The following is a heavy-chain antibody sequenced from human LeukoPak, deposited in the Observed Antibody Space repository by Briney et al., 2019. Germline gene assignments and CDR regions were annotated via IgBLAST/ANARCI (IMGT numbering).Heavy chain of an antibody. V-gene: IGHV1-69-2*01. D-gene: IGHD4-23*01. J-gene: IGHJ3*02. CDR2: VDPEDGEA. CDR3: ATKSTTTVGAFDI. Sequence: ASVKISCKASGYTFIDYYIHWVQQAPGKGLEWTGRVDPEDGEALYAEKFQGRLTITADRSTTTAYMELSSLRSEDTAVYYCATKSTTTVGAFDIWGQGTMVTVSS. CDR1: GYTFIDYY.